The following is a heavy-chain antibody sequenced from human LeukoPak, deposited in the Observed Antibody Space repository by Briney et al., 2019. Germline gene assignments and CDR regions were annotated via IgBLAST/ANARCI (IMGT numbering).Heavy chain of an antibody. D-gene: IGHD1-26*01. CDR2: IIPIFGTA. J-gene: IGHJ6*02. Sequence: GASVKVSCKASGGTFSSYAISWARQAPGQGLEWMGGIIPIFGTANYAQKFQGRVTITADESTSTAYMELSSLRSEDTAVYYCARVPLWGQHMGYYAMDVWGQGTTVTVSS. V-gene: IGHV1-69*13. CDR1: GGTFSSYA. CDR3: ARVPLWGQHMGYYAMDV.